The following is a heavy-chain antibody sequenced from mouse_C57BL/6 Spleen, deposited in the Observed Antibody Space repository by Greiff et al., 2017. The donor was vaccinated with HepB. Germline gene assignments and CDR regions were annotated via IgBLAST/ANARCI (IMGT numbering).Heavy chain of an antibody. CDR3: ARWAYAGYFDY. CDR1: GYSFTSYY. Sequence: QVQLQQSGPELVKPGASVKISCKASGYSFTSYYIHWVKQRPGQGLEWIGWIYPGSGNTKYNEKFKGKATLTADTSTSTAYMQLSSLTSEDSAVYYCARWAYAGYFDYWGQGTTLTVSS. V-gene: IGHV1-66*01. D-gene: IGHD2-12*01. CDR2: IYPGSGNT. J-gene: IGHJ2*01.